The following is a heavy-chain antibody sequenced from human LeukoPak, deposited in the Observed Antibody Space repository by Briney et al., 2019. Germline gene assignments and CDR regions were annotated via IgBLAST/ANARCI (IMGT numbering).Heavy chain of an antibody. CDR1: GGSISSHY. J-gene: IGHJ4*02. CDR3: ANGVRGVIIDY. CDR2: IYYSGST. V-gene: IGHV4-59*11. D-gene: IGHD3-10*01. Sequence: SETLSLTCTVSGGSISSHYWSWFRQPPGKGLEWIGHIYYSGSTKYNPSLKSRVTISVDTSKNQFSLKLSSVTAADTAVYYCANGVRGVIIDYWGQGTLVSVSS.